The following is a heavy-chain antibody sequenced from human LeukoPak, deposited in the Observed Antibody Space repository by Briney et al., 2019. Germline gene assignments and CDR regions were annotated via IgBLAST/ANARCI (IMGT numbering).Heavy chain of an antibody. CDR1: GFTVGVYS. Sequence: PGGSLRLSCTPSGFTVGVYSMTWARHAPGGGLEWVVFIRGKDGKKEYDASLRGIFSISRDDSKRIAHLQMNRLRTEETAVYYCNRWHIGGGSYLNVWGQGTLVTVSS. V-gene: IGHV3-49*04. CDR2: IRGKDGKK. J-gene: IGHJ4*03. D-gene: IGHD2-21*01. CDR3: NRWHIGGGSYLNV.